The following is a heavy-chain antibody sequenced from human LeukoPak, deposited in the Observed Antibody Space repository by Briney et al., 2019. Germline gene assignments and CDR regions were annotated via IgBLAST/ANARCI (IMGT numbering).Heavy chain of an antibody. Sequence: SVKVSCKASGGTFSSYAISWVRQAPGQGLEWMGGIIPIFGTANYAQKFQGRVTITTDESTSTAYMELSSLRSEDTAVYYCAREKLGTMNDYAPRGRYFDYWGQGTLVTVSS. CDR3: AREKLGTMNDYAPRGRYFDY. CDR1: GGTFSSYA. CDR2: IIPIFGTA. D-gene: IGHD3-16*01. J-gene: IGHJ4*02. V-gene: IGHV1-69*05.